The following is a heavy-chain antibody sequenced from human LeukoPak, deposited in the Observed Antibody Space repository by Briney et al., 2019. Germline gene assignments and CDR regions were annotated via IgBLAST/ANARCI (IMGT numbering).Heavy chain of an antibody. V-gene: IGHV3-7*03. CDR1: GFKFDDYW. D-gene: IGHD3-10*01. J-gene: IGHJ4*02. CDR3: ARAGTSIRGIKVY. Sequence: PGGSLRLSCAASGFKFDDYWMNWVRQAPGKGLGWVANIKEDGSEKYYVDSVKGRFTISRDNARNFLYLQMNSLRAEDTAVYYCARAGTSIRGIKVYWGQGTLVTVSS. CDR2: IKEDGSEK.